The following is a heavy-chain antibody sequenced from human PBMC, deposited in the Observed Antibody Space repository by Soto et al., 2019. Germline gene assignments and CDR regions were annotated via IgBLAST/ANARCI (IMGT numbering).Heavy chain of an antibody. D-gene: IGHD3-22*01. Sequence: PGGSRRLSFAASGFTFGSYAMIGVGQAPGEGLEGCSAISGSGASPYSAASVKGRFTTYRDNSKTTMYLTMTSLRAEDTAVYYCANSAYYYDSSGYYLNPTDSYYSGMDVWGQGTTVTVSS. CDR2: ISGSGASP. V-gene: IGHV3-23*01. CDR1: GFTFGSYA. CDR3: ANSAYYYDSSGYYLNPTDSYYSGMDV. J-gene: IGHJ6*02.